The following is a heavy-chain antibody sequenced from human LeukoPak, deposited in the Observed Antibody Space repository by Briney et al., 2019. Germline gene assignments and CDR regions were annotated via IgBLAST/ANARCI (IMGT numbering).Heavy chain of an antibody. V-gene: IGHV4-61*02. CDR3: ARDGGRGTFDY. J-gene: IGHJ4*02. CDR2: IYTSGST. D-gene: IGHD3-10*01. Sequence: PSETLSLTCTVSGGSISSGSYYWSWIRQPAGKGLEWIGRIYTSGSTNYNPSLKSRVTISVDTSKNQFSLKLSSVTAADTAVYYCARDGGRGTFDYWGQGTLVTVSS. CDR1: GGSISSGSYY.